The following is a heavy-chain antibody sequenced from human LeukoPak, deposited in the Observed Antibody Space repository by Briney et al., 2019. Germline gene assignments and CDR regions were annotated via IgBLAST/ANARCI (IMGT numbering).Heavy chain of an antibody. CDR1: GFLFSSYT. V-gene: IGHV3-21*01. J-gene: IGHJ5*02. Sequence: PGGSLRLSCAASGFLFSSYTMNWVRQAPGKGLEWVSSISSSNTYIYYADSVKGRFTISRDNDKNSLYLQMNSLRDEDTAVYYWAREPPRTKLNWFDPGGQGTLVTVPS. CDR3: AREPPRTKLNWFDP. CDR2: ISSSNTYI.